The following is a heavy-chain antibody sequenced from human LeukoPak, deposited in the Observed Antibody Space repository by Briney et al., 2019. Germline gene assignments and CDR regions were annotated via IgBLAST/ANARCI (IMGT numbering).Heavy chain of an antibody. CDR1: GYTFTGYY. Sequence: ASVKVSCKASGYTFTGYYMHWVRQAPGQGLEWMGWINPNSGSTNYAQKFQGRVTMTRDTSISTAYMELSRLRSDDTAVYYCARVHTMVRGATTTNWFDPWGQGTLVTVSS. J-gene: IGHJ5*02. D-gene: IGHD3-10*01. CDR2: INPNSGST. CDR3: ARVHTMVRGATTTNWFDP. V-gene: IGHV1-2*02.